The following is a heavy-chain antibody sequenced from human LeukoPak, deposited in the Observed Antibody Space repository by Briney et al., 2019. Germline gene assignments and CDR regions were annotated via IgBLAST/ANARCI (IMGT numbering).Heavy chain of an antibody. V-gene: IGHV3-23*01. CDR1: GFTFSNYA. D-gene: IGHD4-17*01. CDR3: AKQEVTTTDNWFDP. Sequence: GGSLRLSCAASGFTFSNYAMSWVRQAPGKGLEWVSGISGSGGSTYYADSVKGRFTISRDNSKNTLYLQMNSLRAEDTAVYYCAKQEVTTTDNWFDPWGQGTLSPSPQ. CDR2: ISGSGGST. J-gene: IGHJ5*02.